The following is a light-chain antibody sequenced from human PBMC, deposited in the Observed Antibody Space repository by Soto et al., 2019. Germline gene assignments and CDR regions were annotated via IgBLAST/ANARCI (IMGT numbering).Light chain of an antibody. CDR1: QIINNY. J-gene: IGKJ2*01. Sequence: DIHMTQSPSSLSAFVGDRVTITCRASQIINNYVNWYQQKPGEAPKLLIYSASSLQSGVPSRFSGSASGTTFTLTISSLQPEDFAAYYCQQTYSLPDTFGQGTQLEI. V-gene: IGKV1-39*01. CDR2: SAS. CDR3: QQTYSLPDT.